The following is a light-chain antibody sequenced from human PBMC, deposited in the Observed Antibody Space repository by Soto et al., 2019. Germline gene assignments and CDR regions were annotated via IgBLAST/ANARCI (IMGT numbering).Light chain of an antibody. J-gene: IGKJ3*01. V-gene: IGKV3-11*01. CDR3: QQRSNWPAT. CDR1: QSVSSY. Sequence: EIVLTQSPATLSLSPGERATLSCRASQSVSSYLAWCQQKPGQAPRLLIYDASNRATGIPARFSGSGSGTDFTLTISSLEPEDFAVYYCQQRSNWPATFGPGTKVDIK. CDR2: DAS.